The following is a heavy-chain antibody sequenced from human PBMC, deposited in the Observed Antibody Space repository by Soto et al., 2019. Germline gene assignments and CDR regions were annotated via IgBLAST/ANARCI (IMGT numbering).Heavy chain of an antibody. D-gene: IGHD6-19*01. CDR1: GFTFSDYT. Sequence: EVQLLESGGGLVQPGGSLTLSCAASGFTFSDYTMSWVRQAPGKVLECISVILSDYNTYYAGSVRGRFTISRDNSKNTLDLEMNSLRAEDTAVYYCARRTSGYFGYWGQGALGTVSS. J-gene: IGHJ4*02. CDR3: ARRTSGYFGY. CDR2: ILSDYNT. V-gene: IGHV3-23*03.